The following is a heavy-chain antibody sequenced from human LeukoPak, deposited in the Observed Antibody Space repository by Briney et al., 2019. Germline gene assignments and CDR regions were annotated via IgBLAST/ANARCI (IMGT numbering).Heavy chain of an antibody. CDR2: VYYTGIT. CDR3: ASPGITTFDY. CDR1: GASISGNNFY. J-gene: IGHJ4*02. Sequence: SETLSLTCTVSGASISGNNFYWGWVRQPPGKGLEWIGNVYYTGITYYNPSLKSRVTISVDTSKNQFSLRLNSVTAADTAIYYCASPGITTFDYWGQGTLVTVSS. D-gene: IGHD3-22*01. V-gene: IGHV4-39*01.